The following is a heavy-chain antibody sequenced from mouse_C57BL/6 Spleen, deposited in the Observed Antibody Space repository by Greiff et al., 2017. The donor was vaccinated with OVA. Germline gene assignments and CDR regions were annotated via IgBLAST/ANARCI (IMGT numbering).Heavy chain of an antibody. CDR1: GFTFSDYG. V-gene: IGHV5-17*01. Sequence: EVKLMESGGGLVKPGGSLKLSCAASGFTFSDYGMHWVRQAPEKGLEWVAYISSGSSTIYYADTVKGRFTISRDNAKNTLFLQMTSLRSEDTAMYYCAKAGIYYYEMDYWGQGTSVTVSS. CDR2: ISSGSSTI. J-gene: IGHJ4*01. CDR3: AKAGIYYYEMDY.